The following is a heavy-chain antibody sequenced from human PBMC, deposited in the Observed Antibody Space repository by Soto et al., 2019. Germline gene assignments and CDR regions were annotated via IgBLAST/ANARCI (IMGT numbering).Heavy chain of an antibody. CDR2: LKSDGSST. V-gene: IGHV3-74*01. CDR3: VRDMWWSVDY. CDR1: GFTFSSNG. J-gene: IGHJ4*02. D-gene: IGHD2-21*01. Sequence: GSLRLSCAASGFTFSSNGMHWVRQAPGTGLVWVSHLKSDGSSTTYADSVKGRFTISRDNAKNTLYLQMNSLRAEDTAVYYCVRDMWWSVDYWGQGTLVTVSS.